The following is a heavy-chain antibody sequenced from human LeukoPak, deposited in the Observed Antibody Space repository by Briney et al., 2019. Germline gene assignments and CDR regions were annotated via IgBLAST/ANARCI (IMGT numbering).Heavy chain of an antibody. J-gene: IGHJ4*02. CDR3: ARVRGYCSGATCYDIIDY. D-gene: IGHD2-15*01. V-gene: IGHV4-4*07. CDR2: IYTSGST. CDR1: GGSISSYY. Sequence: SETLSLTCTVSGGSISSYYWSWIRQPAGKGLEWIGRIYTSGSTNYNPSLKSRVTMSVGTAKNQFSLKLSSVTAADTAVYYCARVRGYCSGATCYDIIDYWGQGTLVTVSS.